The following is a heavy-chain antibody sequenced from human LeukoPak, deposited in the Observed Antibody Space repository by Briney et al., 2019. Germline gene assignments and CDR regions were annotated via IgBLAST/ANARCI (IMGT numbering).Heavy chain of an antibody. J-gene: IGHJ4*02. V-gene: IGHV1-8*01. D-gene: IGHD6-19*01. CDR1: GYTFTSCD. CDR3: TRGSSGRRDN. Sequence: ASVKVSCKASGYTFTSCDINWVRQAPGQGLEWMGLMNPNSGNTGYGQSFQGRITMTRDSSIGTAYMELSNLTSEDTAIYYCTRGSSGRRDNWGQGTLVTVSA. CDR2: MNPNSGNT.